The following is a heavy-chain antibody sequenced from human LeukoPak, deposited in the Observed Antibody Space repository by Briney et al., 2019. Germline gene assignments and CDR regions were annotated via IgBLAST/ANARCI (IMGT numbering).Heavy chain of an antibody. Sequence: SVRLSRAASGYTLTGYYMHWVPRTPGQGLGWGGCIHPNSGGTIYAQTFQGRVTMSRDTSISTAYMELSRLRSDDTAVYYCARVNGDDCGVDCPPGYWGQGTLVTVSS. V-gene: IGHV1-2*02. CDR2: IHPNSGGT. D-gene: IGHD2-21*02. J-gene: IGHJ4*02. CDR1: GYTLTGYY. CDR3: ARVNGDDCGVDCPPGY.